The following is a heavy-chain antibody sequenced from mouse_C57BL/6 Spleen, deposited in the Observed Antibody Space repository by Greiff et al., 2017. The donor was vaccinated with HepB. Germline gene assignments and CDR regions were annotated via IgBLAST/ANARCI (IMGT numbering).Heavy chain of an antibody. D-gene: IGHD2-2*01. V-gene: IGHV1-15*01. J-gene: IGHJ3*01. CDR2: IDTETGGT. CDR1: GYTFTDYE. CDR3: TRIYYGYDGWFAY. Sequence: QVQLQQSGAELVRPGASVTLSCKASGYTFTDYEMHWVKQTPVHGLEWIGAIDTETGGTAYNQKFKGKAIRTADKSSSTAYMELRSLTSEDSDVYYCTRIYYGYDGWFAYWGQGTLVTVSA.